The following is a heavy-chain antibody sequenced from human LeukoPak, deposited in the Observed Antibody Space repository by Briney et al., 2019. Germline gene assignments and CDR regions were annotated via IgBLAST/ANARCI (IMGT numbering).Heavy chain of an antibody. CDR3: ARGGIPTGPYYYFYYMDV. CDR2: ISYDGNNR. J-gene: IGHJ6*03. D-gene: IGHD1-14*01. Sequence: GSSLRLSCAASGFTFSRHVMQWVRQAPGKGPEWVAVISYDGNNRFYADSVKGRFTISRDNSRNTLYLQMNSLSGDDAAVYSCARGGIPTGPYYYFYYMDVWGKGTAVTVSS. CDR1: GFTFSRHV. V-gene: IGHV3-30*01.